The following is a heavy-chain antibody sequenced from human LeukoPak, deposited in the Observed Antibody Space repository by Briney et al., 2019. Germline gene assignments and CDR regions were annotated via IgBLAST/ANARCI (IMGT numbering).Heavy chain of an antibody. V-gene: IGHV3-74*01. CDR3: ARVSMGYYENY. J-gene: IGHJ4*02. Sequence: GGSLRLSCAGSGFTFSSYWMHWVRQAPGKGLVWVSRINSDGSSTSYADSVKGRFTISRDYAKNTLYLQMSSLRAEDTAVYYCARVSMGYYENYWGQGTLVTVSS. CDR2: INSDGSST. CDR1: GFTFSSYW. D-gene: IGHD3-3*01.